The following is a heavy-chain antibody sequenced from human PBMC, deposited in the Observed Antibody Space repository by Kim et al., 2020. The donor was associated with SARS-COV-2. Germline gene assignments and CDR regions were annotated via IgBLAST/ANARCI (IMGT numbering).Heavy chain of an antibody. Sequence: GGSLRLSCAASGFTFSSYGMHWVRQAPGKGLEWVAVISYDGSNKYYADSVKGRFTISRDNSKNTLYLQMNSLRAEDTAVYYCATWDYYGSGSYGYWGQGTLVTVSS. CDR2: ISYDGSNK. V-gene: IGHV3-30*03. CDR1: GFTFSSYG. CDR3: ATWDYYGSGSYGY. D-gene: IGHD3-10*01. J-gene: IGHJ4*02.